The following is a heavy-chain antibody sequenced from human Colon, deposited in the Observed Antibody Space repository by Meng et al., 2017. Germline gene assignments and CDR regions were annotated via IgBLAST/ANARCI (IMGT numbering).Heavy chain of an antibody. CDR3: AKGEGASWYLY. D-gene: IGHD6-13*01. CDR1: GFTFSNYD. CDR2: IRTSGET. Sequence: GESLKISCAASGFTFSNYDVSWVRQAPGKGLEWVSNIRTSGETYYADSVRGRFTISRDNSKNILYLQMNSLTTDDTALYYCAKGEGASWYLYWGQGTLVTVSS. J-gene: IGHJ4*02. V-gene: IGHV3-23*01.